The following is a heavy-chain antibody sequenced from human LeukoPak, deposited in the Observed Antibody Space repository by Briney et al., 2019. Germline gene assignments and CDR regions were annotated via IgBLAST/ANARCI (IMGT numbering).Heavy chain of an antibody. CDR2: INPNNGDT. D-gene: IGHD6-19*01. V-gene: IGHV1-2*02. CDR1: GYPFTGYY. Sequence: GASVKVSCKASGYPFTGYYIHWVRQAPGQGLEWMGWINPNNGDTNFAQKFQGRVTMTRDTSISTVYMELSRLRSDDTAVYYCAKEGSSGWVPNYWGQGTLVTVSS. J-gene: IGHJ4*02. CDR3: AKEGSSGWVPNY.